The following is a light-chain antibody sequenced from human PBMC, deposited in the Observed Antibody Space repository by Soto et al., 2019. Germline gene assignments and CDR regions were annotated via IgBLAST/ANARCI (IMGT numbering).Light chain of an antibody. CDR3: TSYTTSSIVA. CDR1: SRDVGGYNY. V-gene: IGLV2-14*01. Sequence: QSALTQPASVSGSPGRSISISCTGTSRDVGGYNYVSWYQQHPGKAPKLMIYEVSNRPSGVSNRISGSKSGNTASLTISGLQAEDEADYYCTSYTTSSIVAFGGGTKLTVL. CDR2: EVS. J-gene: IGLJ2*01.